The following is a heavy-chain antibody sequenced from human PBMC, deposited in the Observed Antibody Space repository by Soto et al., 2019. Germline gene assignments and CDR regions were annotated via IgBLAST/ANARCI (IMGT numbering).Heavy chain of an antibody. D-gene: IGHD1-26*01. V-gene: IGHV1-2*02. J-gene: IGHJ4*02. CDR2: INPKSGGT. CDR1: GYTFTVYY. Sequence: QVQLVQSGAEVKKPGASVNVSCKASGYTFTVYYMHWVRQAPGQGLEWMGWINPKSGGTMYPQKFQGRVTLTWDTSIRTAYMALTRLRSDDTAVYYCARDLAKGGGSAGFDYWGQGTLVTGSS. CDR3: ARDLAKGGGSAGFDY.